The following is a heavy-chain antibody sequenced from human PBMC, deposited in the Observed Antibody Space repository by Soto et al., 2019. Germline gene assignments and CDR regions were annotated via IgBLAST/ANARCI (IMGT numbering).Heavy chain of an antibody. D-gene: IGHD3-22*01. CDR3: ARVSTYYYDSSGFFDI. CDR1: GYTFTSYG. J-gene: IGHJ3*02. CDR2: ISACNGNT. V-gene: IGHV1-18*04. Sequence: ASVKVSCKASGYTFTSYGISWVRQAPGQGLEWMGWISACNGNTNYAQKLQGRVTMTTDTSTSTAYMELRSLRSDDTAVYYCARVSTYYYDSSGFFDIWGQGTMVTVSS.